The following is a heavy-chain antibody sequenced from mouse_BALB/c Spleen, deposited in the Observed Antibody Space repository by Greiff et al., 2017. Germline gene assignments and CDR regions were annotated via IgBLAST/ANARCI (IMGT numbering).Heavy chain of an antibody. CDR1: GFNIKDTY. D-gene: IGHD1-1*01. CDR3: AIYYGSSLWYFDV. J-gene: IGHJ1*01. V-gene: IGHV14-3*02. Sequence: EVQLQQSGAELVRSGASVKLSCTASGFNIKDTYMHWVKQRPEQGLEWIGRIDPANGNTKYDPKFQGKATITADTSSNTAYLQLSSLTSEDTAVYYCAIYYGSSLWYFDVWGAGTTVTVSS. CDR2: IDPANGNT.